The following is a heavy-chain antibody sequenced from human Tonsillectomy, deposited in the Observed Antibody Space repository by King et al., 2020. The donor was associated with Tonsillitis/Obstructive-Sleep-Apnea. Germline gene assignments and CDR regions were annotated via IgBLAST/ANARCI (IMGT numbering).Heavy chain of an antibody. CDR3: ARTYCSGGSCYFPYYFDY. J-gene: IGHJ4*02. CDR2: ISGYNGNT. V-gene: IGHV1-18*01. D-gene: IGHD2-15*01. Sequence: VQLVQSGAEVKKPGASVKVSCKASGYTFSSYGISWVRQAPGQGLEWMGWISGYNGNTDYEQKFEGRASMTTDTSTSTAYMELGSLRSDDTAVYYCARTYCSGGSCYFPYYFDYWGQGTLVTVSS. CDR1: GYTFSSYG.